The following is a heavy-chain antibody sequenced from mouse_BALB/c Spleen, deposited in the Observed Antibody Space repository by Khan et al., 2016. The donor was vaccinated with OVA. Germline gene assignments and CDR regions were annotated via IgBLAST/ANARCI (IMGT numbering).Heavy chain of an antibody. V-gene: IGHV3-2*02. CDR2: ISYSGNT. J-gene: IGHJ2*01. CDR1: GYSITSDYA. D-gene: IGHD4-1*01. Sequence: EVQLVESGPGLVKPSQSLSLTCTVTGYSITSDYAWNWIRQFPGNKLEWMGYISYSGNTKYNPSLKSRISVTRDTSKNQFFLQLNSVTTEDTATEYCARMSGGDFDFWGQGTTLTVSS. CDR3: ARMSGGDFDF.